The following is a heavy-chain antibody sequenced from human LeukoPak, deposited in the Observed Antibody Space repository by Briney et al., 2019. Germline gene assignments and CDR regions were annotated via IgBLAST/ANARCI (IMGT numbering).Heavy chain of an antibody. CDR2: ISGSGGST. CDR1: GFTFSSYA. Sequence: GGSLRLSCAASGFTFSSYAMSWDRQAPGKGLEWVSAISGSGGSTYYADSVKGRFTISRDNAENSMYLQMNSLRVEDTAFYYCARDLAYSRLDYWGQGMLVTVSS. CDR3: ARDLAYSRLDY. V-gene: IGHV3-23*01. D-gene: IGHD5-18*01. J-gene: IGHJ4*02.